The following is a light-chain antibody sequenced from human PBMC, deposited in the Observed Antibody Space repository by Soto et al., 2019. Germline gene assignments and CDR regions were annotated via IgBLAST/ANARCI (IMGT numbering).Light chain of an antibody. Sequence: QSVLTQPASVSGSPGQSITISCTGSSSDVGGYKYVSWYQQHPGKAPKLMIYEVSNRPSGVSNRFSGSKSGNTASLTISGLQAEDEADYHCSSYTGSSPYVFGTGTKLTVL. CDR2: EVS. V-gene: IGLV2-14*01. CDR3: SSYTGSSPYV. J-gene: IGLJ1*01. CDR1: SSDVGGYKY.